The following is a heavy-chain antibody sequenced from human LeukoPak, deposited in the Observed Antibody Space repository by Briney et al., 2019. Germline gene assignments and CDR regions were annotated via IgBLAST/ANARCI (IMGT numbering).Heavy chain of an antibody. V-gene: IGHV4-59*01. J-gene: IGHJ5*02. CDR2: IYYSGST. D-gene: IGHD2-8*01. CDR1: GGSISSYY. CDR3: ARGQFSVYDWFDP. Sequence: SETLSLTCTVSGGSISSYYWSWIRQPPGKGLEWIGYIYYSGSTNYNPSLKSRVTLSVDTSKNQFSLKLSSVTAADTAVYYCARGQFSVYDWFDPWGQGTLVTVSS.